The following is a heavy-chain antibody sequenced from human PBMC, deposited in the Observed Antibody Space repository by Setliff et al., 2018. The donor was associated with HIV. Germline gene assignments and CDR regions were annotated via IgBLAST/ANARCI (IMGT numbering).Heavy chain of an antibody. Sequence: SETLSLTCSVSGGSMSGYYWNWIRQPAGKGLEWIGRIYSSGSTNHNPSLKSRVTMSVDTSKNQFSLSLSSVTAADTAVYYCAEGRDEYKTGYWGQGTLVTVSS. D-gene: IGHD1-1*01. CDR3: AEGRDEYKTGY. CDR2: IYSSGST. J-gene: IGHJ4*02. V-gene: IGHV4-4*07. CDR1: GGSMSGYY.